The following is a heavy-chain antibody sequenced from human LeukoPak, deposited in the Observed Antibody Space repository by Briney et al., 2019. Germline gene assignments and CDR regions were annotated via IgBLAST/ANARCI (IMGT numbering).Heavy chain of an antibody. CDR1: GGSISSYY. V-gene: IGHV4-59*01. CDR3: ARVYSYGFWSTLYYFDY. Sequence: PSETLSLTCTVSGGSISSYYWSWIRQPPGKGLEWIGYIYYSGSTNYNPSLKSRVTISVDTSKNQFSLKLSSVTAADTAVYYCARVYSYGFWSTLYYFDYWGQEPWSPSPQ. D-gene: IGHD5-18*01. CDR2: IYYSGST. J-gene: IGHJ4*01.